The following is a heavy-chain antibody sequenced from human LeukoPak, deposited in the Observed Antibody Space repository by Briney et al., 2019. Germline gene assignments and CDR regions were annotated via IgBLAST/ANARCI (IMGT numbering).Heavy chain of an antibody. V-gene: IGHV4-34*01. CDR2: INDSGTI. J-gene: IGHJ4*02. CDR1: GGSFSNYY. CDR3: ARGGTVAGYRSPLKSHFDS. D-gene: IGHD6-19*01. Sequence: PSETLSLTCAVYGGSFSNYYWSWIRQSPEKGLEWIGEINDSGTINYNPSLMSRVTISVDKSKNQFSLKVTSLTAADTAVYFCARGGTVAGYRSPLKSHFDSWGQGTLVTVSP.